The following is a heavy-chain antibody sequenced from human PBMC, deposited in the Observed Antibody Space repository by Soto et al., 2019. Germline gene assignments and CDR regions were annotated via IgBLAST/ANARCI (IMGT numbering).Heavy chain of an antibody. J-gene: IGHJ4*02. CDR2: IYYSGST. V-gene: IGHV4-59*01. CDR1: GGSISSYY. D-gene: IGHD3-10*01. Sequence: SETLSLTCTVSGGSISSYYWSWIRQPPGKGLEWIGYIYYSGSTNYNPSLKSRVTISVDTSKNQFSLKLSSVTAADTTVYYCARAYRGFDYWGQGTLVTVSS. CDR3: ARAYRGFDY.